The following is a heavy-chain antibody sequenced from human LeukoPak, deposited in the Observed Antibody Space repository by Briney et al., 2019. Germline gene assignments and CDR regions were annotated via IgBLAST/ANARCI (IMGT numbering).Heavy chain of an antibody. J-gene: IGHJ6*02. V-gene: IGHV4-59*01. CDR1: GGSISSFY. Sequence: SETLPLTCTVSGGSISSFYWSWIRQPPGKELEWLGYIYYSGSTNYSPSLKSRVTISVDTSKNQFSLKLSSVTAADTAVYYCARDRDIGTYYYYYGMDVWGQGTTVTVSS. CDR2: IYYSGST. D-gene: IGHD2-15*01. CDR3: ARDRDIGTYYYYYGMDV.